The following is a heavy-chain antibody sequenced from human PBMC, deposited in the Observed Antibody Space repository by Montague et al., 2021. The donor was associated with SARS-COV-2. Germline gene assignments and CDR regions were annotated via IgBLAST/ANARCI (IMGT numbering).Heavy chain of an antibody. V-gene: IGHV4-34*01. J-gene: IGHJ4*02. CDR3: ARGHLSVSMIVVVFTSASYYFDY. D-gene: IGHD3-22*01. CDR1: GGSFGDDH. Sequence: SETLSLTCGVYGGSFGDDHWSWIRQPPGKGLEWIGDIKQSGSTNXNPSLKGRVTISVDTSRNQFSLKLTSVTAADTAVYFCARGHLSVSMIVVVFTSASYYFDYWGQGALVTVSS. CDR2: IKQSGST.